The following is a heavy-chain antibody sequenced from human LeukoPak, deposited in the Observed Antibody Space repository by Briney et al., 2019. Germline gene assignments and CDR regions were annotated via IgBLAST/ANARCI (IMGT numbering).Heavy chain of an antibody. D-gene: IGHD3-22*01. CDR1: GFTFSRFA. Sequence: PGGSRRLSCSASGFTFSRFAMTWVRQLPGRGLEWVSSISGNGHQTYYADSVKGCFSVSRDNSKNILYLQMDSLRADDSALYYCAKDANYYDSSGYLIPFDYWGQGTLVTVSS. V-gene: IGHV3-23*01. J-gene: IGHJ4*02. CDR2: ISGNGHQT. CDR3: AKDANYYDSSGYLIPFDY.